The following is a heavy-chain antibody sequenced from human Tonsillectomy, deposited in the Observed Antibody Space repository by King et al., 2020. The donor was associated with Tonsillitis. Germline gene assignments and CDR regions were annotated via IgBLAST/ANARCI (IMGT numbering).Heavy chain of an antibody. J-gene: IGHJ4*02. CDR3: AKELGPQGRYFDWPPGY. V-gene: IGHV3-30*18. CDR1: GFTFRSYG. CDR2: ISYDGSNK. Sequence: VQLVESGGGVVQPGRSLRLSCAASGFTFRSYGMHWVRQAPGKGLEWVALISYDGSNKYYADSVKGRITISRDNSKNTLYLQMNSLRPEDTAVYYCAKELGPQGRYFDWPPGYWDQGTLVTVSS. D-gene: IGHD3-9*01.